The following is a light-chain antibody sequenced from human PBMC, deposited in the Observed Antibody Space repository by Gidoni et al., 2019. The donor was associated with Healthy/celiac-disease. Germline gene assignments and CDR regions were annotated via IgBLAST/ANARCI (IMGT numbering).Light chain of an antibody. J-gene: IGKJ1*01. CDR2: GAS. CDR3: QQYGSSPWT. Sequence: VLTTSPGTLSLSPGERATLSCRASQSVSSSYLTWYQKKPDQAPRLLNDGASSTATSIPDRSSGSGARTDFTLTISRLEPEDVAVYCCQQYGSSPWTFGQGTKVEIK. V-gene: IGKV3-20*01. CDR1: QSVSSSY.